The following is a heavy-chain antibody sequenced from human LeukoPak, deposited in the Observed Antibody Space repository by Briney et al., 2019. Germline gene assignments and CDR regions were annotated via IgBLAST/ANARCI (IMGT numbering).Heavy chain of an antibody. CDR2: INPSGGST. Sequence: ASVNVSCKASGYTFTSYYMHWVRQAPGQGLEWMGIINPSGGSTSYAQKFQGRVTMTRDTSTSTVYMELSSLRSEDTAVYYCARDGVYYYDSSGLTYFDYWGQGTLVTVSS. V-gene: IGHV1-46*01. J-gene: IGHJ4*02. CDR3: ARDGVYYYDSSGLTYFDY. CDR1: GYTFTSYY. D-gene: IGHD3-22*01.